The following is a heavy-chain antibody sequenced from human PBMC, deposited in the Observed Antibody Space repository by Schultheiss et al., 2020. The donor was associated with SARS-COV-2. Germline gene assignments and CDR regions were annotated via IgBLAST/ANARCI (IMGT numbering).Heavy chain of an antibody. Sequence: GGSLRLSCAASGFTFDDYGMSWVRQAPGKGLEWVSGINWNGGSTGYADSVKGRFTISRDNAKNSLYLQMNSLRAEDTAVYYCARATTVIGLYYYYYMDVWGKGTTVTVSS. CDR1: GFTFDDYG. CDR2: INWNGGST. V-gene: IGHV3-20*04. J-gene: IGHJ6*03. CDR3: ARATTVIGLYYYYYMDV. D-gene: IGHD4-11*01.